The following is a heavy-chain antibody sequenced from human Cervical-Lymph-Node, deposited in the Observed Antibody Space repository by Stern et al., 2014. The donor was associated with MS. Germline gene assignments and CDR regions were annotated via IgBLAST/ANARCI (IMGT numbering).Heavy chain of an antibody. CDR1: GFSLSTSGVG. Sequence: QVTLKESGPTLVKPTQTLTLTCTFSGFSLSTSGVGVAWIRQPPGKALEWLGVIYRDDDTRYSPSLKDRLTFAKDTSNNQVVLTLTNMDPVDTATYYCANRGTPAFFGIVIHDYFDFWGQGVLVTVSS. D-gene: IGHD3-3*01. V-gene: IGHV2-5*02. J-gene: IGHJ4*02. CDR3: ANRGTPAFFGIVIHDYFDF. CDR2: IYRDDDT.